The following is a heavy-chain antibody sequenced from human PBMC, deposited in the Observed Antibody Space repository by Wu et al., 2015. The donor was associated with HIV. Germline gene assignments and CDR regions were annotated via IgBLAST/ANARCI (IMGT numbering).Heavy chain of an antibody. CDR3: ARDTIAAAGGRRYNWFDP. Sequence: QVQLVQSGAEVKKPGASVKVSCKASGYTFTSYYIHWVRQAPGQGLEWMGIINPSGGSTSYAQKFQGRVTMTRDTSTSTVYMELSSLRSEDTAVYYCARDTIAAAGGRRYNWFDPVGPGNPGHRSP. D-gene: IGHD6-13*01. J-gene: IGHJ5*02. CDR2: INPSGGST. CDR1: GYTFTSYY. V-gene: IGHV1-46*03.